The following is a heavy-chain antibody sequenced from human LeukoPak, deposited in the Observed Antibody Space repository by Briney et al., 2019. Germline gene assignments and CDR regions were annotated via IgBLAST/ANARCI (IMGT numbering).Heavy chain of an antibody. V-gene: IGHV3-30*02. CDR2: IRYDGSSK. Sequence: PGGSLRLSCAASGFTFSRSAMHWVRQAPGKGLEWVAFIRYDGSSKYYADSVKGRFTISRDNSKNTLYLQMNSLRAEDTALYYCARADYDSSGCDYWGQGTLVTVSS. D-gene: IGHD3-22*01. CDR1: GFTFSRSA. CDR3: ARADYDSSGCDY. J-gene: IGHJ4*02.